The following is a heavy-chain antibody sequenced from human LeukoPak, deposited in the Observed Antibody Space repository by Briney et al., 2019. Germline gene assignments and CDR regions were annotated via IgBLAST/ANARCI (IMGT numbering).Heavy chain of an antibody. D-gene: IGHD3-10*01. J-gene: IGHJ4*02. V-gene: IGHV3-74*01. CDR1: GFTFSNYR. Sequence: GGSLRLSCAASGFTFSNYRMHWVRQAPGKGLVWVSFINPDGSTTNYADSVKGRFTISRDNAKNALYLQMNSLRAEDTAVYYCAKDLHYGSADYWGQGTLVTVSS. CDR3: AKDLHYGSADY. CDR2: INPDGSTT.